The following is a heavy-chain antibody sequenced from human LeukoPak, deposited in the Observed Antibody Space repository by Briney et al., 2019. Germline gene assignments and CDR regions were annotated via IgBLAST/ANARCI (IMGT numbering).Heavy chain of an antibody. D-gene: IGHD6-19*01. CDR1: GFTFSSYA. V-gene: IGHV3-23*01. CDR2: ISGSGGST. J-gene: IGHJ6*02. Sequence: GGSLRLSCAVSGFTFSSYAMSWVRQAPGKGLEWVSAISGSGGSTYYADSVKGRFTISRDNSKNTLYLQMNSLRAEDTAVYYCAKWISGPPYYYYGMDVWGQGTTVTVSS. CDR3: AKWISGPPYYYYGMDV.